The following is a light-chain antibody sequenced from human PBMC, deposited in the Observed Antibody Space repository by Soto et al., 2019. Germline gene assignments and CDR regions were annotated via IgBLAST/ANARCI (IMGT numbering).Light chain of an antibody. J-gene: IGKJ3*01. CDR2: SAS. V-gene: IGKV3-15*01. CDR1: QSISDT. Sequence: EIVMTQSPATLSVSPGGRATLSCRASQSISDTLAWYQQKPGQAPRRLIYSASARATGFPARFSGSGSGTEFTLTISRLQSEDFAVYYCQQYNNWPPLFTFGPGTKVDIK. CDR3: QQYNNWPPLFT.